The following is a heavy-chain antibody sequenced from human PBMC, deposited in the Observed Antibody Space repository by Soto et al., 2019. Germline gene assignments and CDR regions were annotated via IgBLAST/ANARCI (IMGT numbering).Heavy chain of an antibody. D-gene: IGHD6-6*01. CDR2: INPSGGST. CDR1: GYTFTSYY. V-gene: IGHV1-46*01. Sequence: ASVKVSCKASGYTFTSYYMHWVRQAPGQGLEWMGIINPSGGSTSYAQKFQGRVTMTRDTSTSTVYMELSSLRSEDTAVYYCARLRAPFGYSSSSGGSGYFDYWGQGTLVTVSS. CDR3: ARLRAPFGYSSSSGGSGYFDY. J-gene: IGHJ4*02.